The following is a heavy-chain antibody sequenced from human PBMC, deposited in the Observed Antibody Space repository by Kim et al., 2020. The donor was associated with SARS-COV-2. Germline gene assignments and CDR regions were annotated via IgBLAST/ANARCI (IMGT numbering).Heavy chain of an antibody. V-gene: IGHV4-59*01. D-gene: IGHD4-17*01. CDR2: IYYSGST. J-gene: IGHJ6*02. CDR3: ARDLLPYGDYVQDYYYYGMDV. Sequence: SETLSLTCTVSGGSISSYYWSWIRQPPGKGLEWIGYIYYSGSTNYNPSLKSRVTISVDTSKNQFSLKLSSVTAADTAVYYCARDLLPYGDYVQDYYYYGMDVWGQGTTVTVSS. CDR1: GGSISSYY.